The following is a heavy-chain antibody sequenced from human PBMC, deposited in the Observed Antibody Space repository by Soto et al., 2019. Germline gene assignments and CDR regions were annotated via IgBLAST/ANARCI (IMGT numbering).Heavy chain of an antibody. Sequence: GGSLRLSCAASGFTFSSYAMHWVRQAPGKGLEWVSVISGSGSSTYYADSVKGRFTISRDNSKNTLYLQMNSLRAEDTAVYYCAKDAGKYQPNGSFDYWGQGTLVTVSS. V-gene: IGHV3-23*01. D-gene: IGHD2-2*01. J-gene: IGHJ4*02. CDR3: AKDAGKYQPNGSFDY. CDR2: ISGSGSST. CDR1: GFTFSSYA.